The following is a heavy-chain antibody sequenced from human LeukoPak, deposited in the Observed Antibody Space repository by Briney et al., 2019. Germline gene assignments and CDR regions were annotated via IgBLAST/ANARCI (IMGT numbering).Heavy chain of an antibody. Sequence: PGGSLRLSCAASGFTFSTYNMNWVRQAPGKGLDWVSYISSSSTTIYYADSVKGRFTISRDNAKNSLYLQMNSLRAEDTAVYYCARESGYHGSGFDPWGQGTLVTVSS. CDR3: ARESGYHGSGFDP. CDR1: GFTFSTYN. V-gene: IGHV3-48*01. D-gene: IGHD3-10*01. CDR2: ISSSSTTI. J-gene: IGHJ5*02.